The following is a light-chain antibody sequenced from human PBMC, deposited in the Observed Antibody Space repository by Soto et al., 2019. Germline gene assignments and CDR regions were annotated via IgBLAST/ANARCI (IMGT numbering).Light chain of an antibody. CDR2: VNSDGSH. J-gene: IGLJ3*02. CDR3: QTWSTDIRV. CDR1: SGHNSYA. V-gene: IGLV4-69*01. Sequence: QLVRTQSPSASASLGASVKLTCTLSSGHNSYAIAWHQQQPEKGPRYLMKVNSDGSHSKGDGIPDRFSGSSSGAERYLTISSLQSEDEADYYCQTWSTDIRVFGGGTKLTVL.